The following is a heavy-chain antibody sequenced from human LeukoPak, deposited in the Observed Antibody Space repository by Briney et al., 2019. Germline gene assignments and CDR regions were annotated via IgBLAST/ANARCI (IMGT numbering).Heavy chain of an antibody. D-gene: IGHD6-13*01. J-gene: IGHJ4*02. CDR1: GFTFSSYA. V-gene: IGHV3-23*01. CDR3: AKVGKRAAAGTRPYYFDY. CDR2: ISGSGGST. Sequence: PGGSLRLSCAASGFTFSSYAMSWVRQAPGKGLEWVSAISGSGGSTYYADSVKGRFTISRDNPKNTLYLQMNSLRAEDTAVYYCAKVGKRAAAGTRPYYFDYWGQGTLVTVSS.